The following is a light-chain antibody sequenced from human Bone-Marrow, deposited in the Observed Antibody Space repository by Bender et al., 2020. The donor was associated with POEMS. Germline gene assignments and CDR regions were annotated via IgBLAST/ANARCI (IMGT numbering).Light chain of an antibody. V-gene: IGLV1-44*01. CDR3: AVWDDSLNSWV. CDR1: SSNIGAHA. Sequence: QSVLTQPPSASGTPGQRVTISCSGGSSNIGAHAVNWYQHLPGTAPKLLIYSNHRRPSEVPDRFSGSRSGTSASLAISGLQSEDEADYYCAVWDDSLNSWVFGGGTKLTVL. CDR2: SNH. J-gene: IGLJ3*02.